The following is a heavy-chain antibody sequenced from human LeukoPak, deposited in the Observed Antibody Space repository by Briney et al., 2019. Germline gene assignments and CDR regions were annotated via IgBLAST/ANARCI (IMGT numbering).Heavy chain of an antibody. CDR1: GGSFSGYY. CDR3: AKSGRPIAARPFHP. J-gene: IGHJ5*02. V-gene: IGHV4-34*01. Sequence: PSETLSLTCAVYGGSFSGYYWSGLRQPPGEGREWVGEINHSGSTNYNPSLKSRVTISVDTSKNQFSLKLSSVTAADTAVYYCAKSGRPIAARPFHPWGQGTLVTVSS. D-gene: IGHD6-6*01. CDR2: INHSGST.